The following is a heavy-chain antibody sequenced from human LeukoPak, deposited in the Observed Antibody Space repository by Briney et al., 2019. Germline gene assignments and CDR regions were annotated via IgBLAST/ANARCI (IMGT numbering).Heavy chain of an antibody. Sequence: GGSLRLSCSASGFTFSSYAMHWVRQAPGKGLEYVSAISSNGGSTYYADSVKGRFTISRDNSKNTLYLQMSSLRAEDTAVYYSVKDLGYSGYAFDYWGQGTLVTVSS. J-gene: IGHJ4*02. CDR3: VKDLGYSGYAFDY. V-gene: IGHV3-64D*06. D-gene: IGHD5-12*01. CDR2: ISSNGGST. CDR1: GFTFSSYA.